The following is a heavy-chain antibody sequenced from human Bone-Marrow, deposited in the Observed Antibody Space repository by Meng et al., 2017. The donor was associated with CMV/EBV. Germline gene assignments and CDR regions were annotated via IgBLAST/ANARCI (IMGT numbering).Heavy chain of an antibody. CDR3: ASSGSSIAARWTYYYYYGMDV. Sequence: GESLKISCAASGFTVSSNYMSWVRQAPGKGLEWVSSISSSSSYIYYADSVKGRFTISRDNAKNSLYLQMNSLRAEDTAVYYCASSGSSIAARWTYYYYYGMDVWGQGTTVTVSS. J-gene: IGHJ6*02. CDR1: GFTVSSNY. CDR2: ISSSSSYI. V-gene: IGHV3-21*01. D-gene: IGHD6-6*01.